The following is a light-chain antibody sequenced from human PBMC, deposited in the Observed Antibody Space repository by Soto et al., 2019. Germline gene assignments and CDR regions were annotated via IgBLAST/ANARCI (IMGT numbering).Light chain of an antibody. V-gene: IGKV1-5*03. CDR1: QSISNW. CDR2: KAS. J-gene: IGKJ1*01. CDR3: QQYNTYWT. Sequence: DIQMTQSPSTLSASVGDRVTITCRASQSISNWLAWYQQTPGKAPKLLIYKASILESGVPSRFNGSGSGTEFTLTISSLQPADFASYYCQQYNTYWTFGQGTKVAIK.